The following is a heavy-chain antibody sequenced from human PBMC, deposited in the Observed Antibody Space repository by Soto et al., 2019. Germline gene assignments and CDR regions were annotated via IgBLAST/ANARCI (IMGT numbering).Heavy chain of an antibody. D-gene: IGHD2-21*02. Sequence: EVQLLESGGGLVQPGRSLRLSCAASGFTFGNYGMNWVRQAPGKGLEWVSGIRGGGGSTYYADSVKGRFTISRDPSKNTMFLDMNSLRAEDTAVYYCAKGFIVVATVIRPADGFDAWGQGTLVTVSS. V-gene: IGHV3-23*01. CDR2: IRGGGGST. CDR3: AKGFIVVATVIRPADGFDA. CDR1: GFTFGNYG. J-gene: IGHJ5*01.